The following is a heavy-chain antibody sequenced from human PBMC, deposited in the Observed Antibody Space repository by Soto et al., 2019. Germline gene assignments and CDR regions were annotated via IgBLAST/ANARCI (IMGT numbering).Heavy chain of an antibody. D-gene: IGHD2-2*01. J-gene: IGHJ6*02. V-gene: IGHV3-30-3*01. Sequence: GGSLRLSCAASGFTFSSYAMHWVRQAPGEGLEWVAVISYDGSNKYYADSVKGRFTISRDNSKNTLYLQMNSLRAEDTAVYYCASTYCSSTSCYPPLYYYYYGMDVWGQGTTVTVSS. CDR3: ASTYCSSTSCYPPLYYYYYGMDV. CDR2: ISYDGSNK. CDR1: GFTFSSYA.